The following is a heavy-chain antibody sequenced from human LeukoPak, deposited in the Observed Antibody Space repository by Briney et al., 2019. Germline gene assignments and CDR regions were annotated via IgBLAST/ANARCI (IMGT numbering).Heavy chain of an antibody. CDR3: ARADPGYCSSTSCYVLDG. V-gene: IGHV1-69*04. CDR2: IIPILGIA. J-gene: IGHJ4*02. Sequence: GASVKVSFKASGGTFSSYAISWVRPAPGQGLGWMGRIIPILGIANYAQKFQGRVTITADKSTSTAYMELSSLRSEDTAVYYCARADPGYCSSTSCYVLDGWGQGTLVTVSS. CDR1: GGTFSSYA. D-gene: IGHD2-2*01.